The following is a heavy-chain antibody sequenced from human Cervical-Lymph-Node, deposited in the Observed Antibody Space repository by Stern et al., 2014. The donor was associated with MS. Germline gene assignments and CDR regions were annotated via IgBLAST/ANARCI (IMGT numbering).Heavy chain of an antibody. V-gene: IGHV3-23*04. CDR3: AKDRSGSYSLAPDF. D-gene: IGHD1-26*01. J-gene: IGHJ4*02. CDR2: ISNGGAT. CDR1: GFSFSAFA. Sequence: EVHLVESGGGLVQPGGSLRLSCSVSGFSFSAFAMSWVRQAPGKGLEWGSGISNGGATSYSDTVKGRFTVSRDNSENTVYLHMNSLRAEDTAVYYCAKDRSGSYSLAPDFWGQGTLVAVSS.